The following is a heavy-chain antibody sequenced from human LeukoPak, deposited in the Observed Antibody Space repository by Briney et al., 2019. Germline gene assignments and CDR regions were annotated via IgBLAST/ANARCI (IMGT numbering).Heavy chain of an antibody. Sequence: GGSLRLSCAASGFTLSSYAMSWVRQAPGKGLEWVSAISGSGGSTCYADSVKGRFTISRDNSKNTLYLQMNSLRAEDTAVYYCAKGEEKWNYLVLWDYWGQGTLVTVSS. CDR1: GFTLSSYA. D-gene: IGHD1-7*01. CDR2: ISGSGGST. J-gene: IGHJ4*02. V-gene: IGHV3-23*01. CDR3: AKGEEKWNYLVLWDY.